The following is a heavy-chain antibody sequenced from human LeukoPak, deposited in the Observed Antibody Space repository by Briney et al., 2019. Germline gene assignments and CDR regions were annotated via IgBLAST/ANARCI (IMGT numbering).Heavy chain of an antibody. CDR3: ASHGDQLLYGDAFDI. V-gene: IGHV1-18*04. Sequence: GASVKVSCKGSGFIFIDYGISWVRQAPGQGLEWMGWISNYNAKTNSAQQFQGRVTMTTDASTSTVYMELSSLRSEDTAVYYCASHGDQLLYGDAFDIWGQGTMVTVSS. D-gene: IGHD2-2*02. J-gene: IGHJ3*02. CDR1: GFIFIDYG. CDR2: ISNYNAKT.